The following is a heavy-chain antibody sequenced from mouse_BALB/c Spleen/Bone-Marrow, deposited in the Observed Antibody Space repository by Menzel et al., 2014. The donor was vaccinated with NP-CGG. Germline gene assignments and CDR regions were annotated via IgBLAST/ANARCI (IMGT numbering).Heavy chain of an antibody. V-gene: IGHV5-4*02. CDR3: ARDGDYRYAWFAY. D-gene: IGHD2-14*01. J-gene: IGHJ3*01. Sequence: DVKLVESGGGLVKPGGSLKLSCAASDFTFSDYYMYWVRQTPEKRLEWVATISDAGSYTYYPDSVKGRFTISRDNAKNNLYLQMISLKSEDTAMYYCARDGDYRYAWFAYWGQGTLVTVST. CDR1: DFTFSDYY. CDR2: ISDAGSYT.